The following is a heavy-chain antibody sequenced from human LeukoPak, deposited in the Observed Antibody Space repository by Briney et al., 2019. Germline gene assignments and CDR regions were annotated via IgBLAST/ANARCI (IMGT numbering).Heavy chain of an antibody. CDR3: ARGRAAAGFDAFDI. CDR2: ISYDGSNK. D-gene: IGHD6-13*01. CDR1: GFTLRNYV. Sequence: GGSLTLSCAASGFTLRNYVMHWVRPAPGKGLEGVAVISYDGSNKYYADSLKGRFTISRDNSKNTLYLQMNSLRAEDTAVYYCARGRAAAGFDAFDIWGQGTIVTVSS. V-gene: IGHV3-30*04. J-gene: IGHJ3*02.